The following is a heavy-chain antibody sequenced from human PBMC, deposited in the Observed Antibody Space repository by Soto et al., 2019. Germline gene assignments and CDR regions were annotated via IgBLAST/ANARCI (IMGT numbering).Heavy chain of an antibody. Sequence: RASVKVSCKASGYSFTSYGISWVRQAPGQGLEWMGWISAYNGNTNYAQKLQGRVTMTTDTSTSTAYMELRSLRSDDTAVYYCARDSPYDSSGYYEVYYYYYGMDVWGQGTTVTVSS. V-gene: IGHV1-18*01. D-gene: IGHD3-22*01. CDR3: ARDSPYDSSGYYEVYYYYYGMDV. CDR1: GYSFTSYG. CDR2: ISAYNGNT. J-gene: IGHJ6*02.